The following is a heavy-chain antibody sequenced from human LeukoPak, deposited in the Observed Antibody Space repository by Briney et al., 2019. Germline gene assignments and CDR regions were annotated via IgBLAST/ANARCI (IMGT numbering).Heavy chain of an antibody. J-gene: IGHJ4*02. V-gene: IGHV1-8*02. Sequence: ASVKVSCKASGYTFTSCGISWVRQATGQGLEWMGWMNPNSGNTGYAQKFQGRVTMTRNTSISTAYMELSSLRSEDTAVYYCARFNGRGVSNDYWGQGTLVTVSA. D-gene: IGHD3-10*01. CDR2: MNPNSGNT. CDR1: GYTFTSCG. CDR3: ARFNGRGVSNDY.